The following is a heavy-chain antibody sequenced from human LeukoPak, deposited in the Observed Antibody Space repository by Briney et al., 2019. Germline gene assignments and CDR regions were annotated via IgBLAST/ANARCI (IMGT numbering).Heavy chain of an antibody. D-gene: IGHD5-12*01. CDR1: GFTFSSYW. Sequence: GGSLRLSCAASGFTFSSYWMSWVRQAPGKGLEWVANIKQDGSEKYYVDSVKGRFTISRDNAKNSLYLQMNSLRAEDTAVYYCAREQGGYSGYVLVFDYWGQGTLVTVSS. CDR3: AREQGGYSGYVLVFDY. V-gene: IGHV3-7*01. CDR2: IKQDGSEK. J-gene: IGHJ4*02.